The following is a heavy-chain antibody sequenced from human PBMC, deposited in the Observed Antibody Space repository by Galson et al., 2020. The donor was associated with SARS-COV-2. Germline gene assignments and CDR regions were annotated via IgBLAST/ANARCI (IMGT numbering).Heavy chain of an antibody. V-gene: IGHV4-34*01. CDR2: INQSGNT. J-gene: IGHJ4*02. CDR3: ARVASAAGISGGLTY. CDR1: GASLSGYY. D-gene: IGHD6-13*01. Sequence: SATLSLTCAVSGASLSGYYWNWIRQPPEKGLEWIGEINQSGNTNYNPSLRSRVTISVDTSKNQFSLKLTSVTAADTAFYYCARVASAAGISGGLTYGGKGALVTVSS.